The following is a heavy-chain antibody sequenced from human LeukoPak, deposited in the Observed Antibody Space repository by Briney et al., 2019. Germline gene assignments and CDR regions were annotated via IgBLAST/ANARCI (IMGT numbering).Heavy chain of an antibody. CDR2: MNPNSGNT. CDR3: ARGHSGWLYDVFDL. Sequence: ASVKVSCKASGYTFTNYDINWVRQATGQGLEWVGRMNPNSGNTGYAQKFQGRVTITRNTSISTAYMELSSLRSEGTAVYYCARGHSGWLYDVFDLWGQGTMVTVSS. V-gene: IGHV1-8*03. CDR1: GYTFTNYD. J-gene: IGHJ3*01. D-gene: IGHD6-19*01.